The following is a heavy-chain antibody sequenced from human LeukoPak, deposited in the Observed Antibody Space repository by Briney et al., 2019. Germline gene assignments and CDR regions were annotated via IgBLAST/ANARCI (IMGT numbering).Heavy chain of an antibody. V-gene: IGHV3-9*01. CDR3: AKDSVVSGAFDI. CDR2: ISWNSGSI. Sequence: GGSLRLSCAASGFTFDDYAMHWVRQAPGKGLEWVSGISWNSGSIGYADSVKGRFTISRDNAKNSLYLQMNSLRAEDTALYYCAKDSVVSGAFDIWGQGTMVTVSS. CDR1: GFTFDDYA. J-gene: IGHJ3*02. D-gene: IGHD3-22*01.